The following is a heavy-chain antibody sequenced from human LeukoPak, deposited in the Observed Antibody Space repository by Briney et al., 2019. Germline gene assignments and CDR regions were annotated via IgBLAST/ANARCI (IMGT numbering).Heavy chain of an antibody. CDR2: INPSGGST. Sequence: ASVKVSCKASGYTFTSYYMHWVRQAPGQGLEWMGIINPSGGSTSYAQKFQGRVTMTRDTSTSTVYMELSSLRSEDTAVYYCAKELVPAAHAGAEYFQHWGQGTLVTVSS. J-gene: IGHJ1*01. V-gene: IGHV1-46*01. D-gene: IGHD2-2*01. CDR1: GYTFTSYY. CDR3: AKELVPAAHAGAEYFQH.